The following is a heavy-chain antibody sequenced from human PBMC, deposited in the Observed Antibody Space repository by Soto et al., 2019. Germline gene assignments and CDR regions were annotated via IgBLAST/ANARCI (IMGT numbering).Heavy chain of an antibody. V-gene: IGHV4-34*01. CDR2: INHSGSS. CDR1: GGSFSGYD. J-gene: IGHJ4*02. CDR3: ARGLGGYLDYLDY. Sequence: SETLSLTCAVYGGSFSGYDWTWIRQPPGTGLEWIGEINHSGSSNYNPSLKSRVTISVDTSKNQFSLKLTSVTAADTAVYYCARGLGGYLDYLDYWGQGTLVTVSS. D-gene: IGHD3-16*02.